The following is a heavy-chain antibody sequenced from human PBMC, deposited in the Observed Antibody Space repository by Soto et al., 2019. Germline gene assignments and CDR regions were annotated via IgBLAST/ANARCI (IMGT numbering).Heavy chain of an antibody. Sequence: QVQLVQSGAEVKKPGSSVKVSCKASGYTFTSYGISWVRQAPGQGLEWMGWISADNGNTNYAQKLQGRVTMTTDTSTSTAYMELRSLRYDDTGVYYCARDHGIVLMVYAINSWFDPWGQGTVVTVSS. CDR3: ARDHGIVLMVYAINSWFDP. D-gene: IGHD2-8*01. CDR2: ISADNGNT. CDR1: GYTFTSYG. J-gene: IGHJ5*02. V-gene: IGHV1-18*01.